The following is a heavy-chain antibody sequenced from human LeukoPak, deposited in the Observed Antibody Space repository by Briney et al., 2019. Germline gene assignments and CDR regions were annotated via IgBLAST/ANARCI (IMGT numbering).Heavy chain of an antibody. V-gene: IGHV1-2*06. J-gene: IGHJ6*03. CDR3: ASGIAAAGMGYYYMDV. CDR1: GYTFTGYY. CDR2: INPNSGGT. Sequence: GASVKVSCKASGYTFTGYYMHWVRQAPGQGLEWMGRINPNSGGTNYAQKFQGRVTMPRDTSISTAYMGLSRLRSDDTAVYYCASGIAAAGMGYYYMDVWGKGTTVTVSS. D-gene: IGHD6-13*01.